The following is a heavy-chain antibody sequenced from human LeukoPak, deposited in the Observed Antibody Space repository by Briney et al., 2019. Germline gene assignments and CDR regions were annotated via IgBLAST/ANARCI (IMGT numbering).Heavy chain of an antibody. CDR1: GFTFSNAW. Sequence: GGSLRLSCAASGFTFSNAWMSWVRQAPGKGLEWVGRIKSKTDGGTTDYAAPVKGRFTISRDDSKNTLYLQMNSLRAEDTAVYYCAKSGSTIFGVVTYYYYYMDVWGKGTTVTVSS. CDR2: IKSKTDGGTT. J-gene: IGHJ6*03. V-gene: IGHV3-15*01. CDR3: AKSGSTIFGVVTYYYYYMDV. D-gene: IGHD3-3*01.